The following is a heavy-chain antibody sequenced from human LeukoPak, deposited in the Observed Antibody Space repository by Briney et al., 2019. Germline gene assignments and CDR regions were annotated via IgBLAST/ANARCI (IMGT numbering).Heavy chain of an antibody. CDR3: ARDSSSNYYFDY. Sequence: GGSLRLSCAVSGFTVSSSYMYWVRQAPGKGLEWVSIIYSGGTTTYYADSVKGRFTISRDNSMNTLYLLMNNLRADDTAVYYCARDSSSNYYFDYWGQGTLVTVSS. V-gene: IGHV3-53*01. CDR1: GFTVSSSY. D-gene: IGHD6-13*01. J-gene: IGHJ4*02. CDR2: IYSGGTTT.